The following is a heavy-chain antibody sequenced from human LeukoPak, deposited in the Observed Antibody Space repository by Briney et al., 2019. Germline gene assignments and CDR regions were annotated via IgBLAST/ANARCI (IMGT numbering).Heavy chain of an antibody. CDR2: IYPGDSDT. D-gene: IGHD6-19*01. CDR3: VRQSIAVTYFDY. J-gene: IGHJ4*02. Sequence: GESLKISCKGSGYSFTKYWIGWVRQMPGKGLEWMGIIYPGDSDTRYSPSFQGQVTISADKSTSTAYMQWSSLKASDTAMYCCVRQSIAVTYFDYWGQGTLVTVSS. V-gene: IGHV5-51*01. CDR1: GYSFTKYW.